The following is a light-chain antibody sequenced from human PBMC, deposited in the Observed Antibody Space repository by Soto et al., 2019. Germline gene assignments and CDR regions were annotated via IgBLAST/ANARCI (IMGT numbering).Light chain of an antibody. CDR2: WAS. CDR3: QQYYSTPLT. J-gene: IGKJ4*01. Sequence: DIVMTQSPDSLAVSLGERATINCKASQSVLHSSNNKNYLAWYQQKPGQPPKLLIYWASTRESGVPDRFSGSGSGTDFTLTISSLQAEDVAVYYCQQYYSTPLTFCGGTKVEIK. V-gene: IGKV4-1*01. CDR1: QSVLHSSNNKNY.